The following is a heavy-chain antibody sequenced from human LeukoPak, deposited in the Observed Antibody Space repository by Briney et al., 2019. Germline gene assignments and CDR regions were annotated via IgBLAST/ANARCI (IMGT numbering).Heavy chain of an antibody. CDR1: GGSISSNDYY. Sequence: SETLSLTCIVSGGSISSNDYYWAWIRQPPGKGLEWIGSMYYGGSTYYNPSLKSRVTISVDTSKNQFSLKVSSVTAADSAVYYCARWPRERNRITVTNYYYYMDVWGRGTTVTVSS. CDR2: MYYGGST. D-gene: IGHD4-11*01. CDR3: ARWPRERNRITVTNYYYYMDV. V-gene: IGHV4-39*01. J-gene: IGHJ6*03.